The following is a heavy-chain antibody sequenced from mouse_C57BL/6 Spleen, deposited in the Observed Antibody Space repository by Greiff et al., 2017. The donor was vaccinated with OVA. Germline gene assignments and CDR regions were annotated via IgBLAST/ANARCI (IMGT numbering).Heavy chain of an antibody. J-gene: IGHJ3*01. D-gene: IGHD1-1*01. CDR3: ARDGSSPWFAY. V-gene: IGHV1-19*01. Sequence: VQLKQSGPVLVKPGASVKMSCKASGYTFTDYYMNWVKQSHGKSLEWIGVINPYNGGTSYNQKFKGKATLTVDKSSSTAYMELNSLTSEDSAVYYCARDGSSPWFAYWGQGTLVTVSA. CDR1: GYTFTDYY. CDR2: INPYNGGT.